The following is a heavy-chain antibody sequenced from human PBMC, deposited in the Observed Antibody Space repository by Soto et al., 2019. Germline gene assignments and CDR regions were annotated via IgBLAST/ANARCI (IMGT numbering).Heavy chain of an antibody. D-gene: IGHD1-26*01. CDR3: AKESTVGSPGDYFDS. Sequence: GGSLRLSCAASGFTFSSYDMNWVRQAPGKGLEWVSAIGVYANTYYADSVKGRFTISRDDSRNTVHLQLNSLRVDDTAVYYCAKESTVGSPGDYFDSWGQGTLVTVSS. J-gene: IGHJ4*02. CDR2: IGVYANT. CDR1: GFTFSSYD. V-gene: IGHV3-23*01.